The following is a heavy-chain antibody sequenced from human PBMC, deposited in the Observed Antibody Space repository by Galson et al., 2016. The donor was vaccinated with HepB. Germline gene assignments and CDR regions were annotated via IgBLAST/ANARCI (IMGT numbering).Heavy chain of an antibody. CDR2: IKRDGSQI. Sequence: SLRLSCAASGFTFSDYWMNWVRQAPGQGLEWVANIKRDGSQIYYVDSVKGRFTISRDNFQNSLFLQMNSLRAADTAVYYCARAQWRQARRAAYFDYWGQGALVTVSS. J-gene: IGHJ4*02. V-gene: IGHV3-7*04. CDR3: ARAQWRQARRAAYFDY. CDR1: GFTFSDYW. D-gene: IGHD5-18*01.